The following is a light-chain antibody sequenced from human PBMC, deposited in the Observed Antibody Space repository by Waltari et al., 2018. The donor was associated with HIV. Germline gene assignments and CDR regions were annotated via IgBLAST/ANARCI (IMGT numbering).Light chain of an antibody. CDR2: EVN. CDR1: SSDVGGYEY. CDR3: ASYGDTNRVL. J-gene: IGLJ6*01. Sequence: QSALTQPPSASGSLGQSVTLSCTGTSSDVGGYEYDSWYQQHPDKAPKLIIYEVNKRPSGVPDRFSGSKSDNTASLTVAGLQDDDEAHYYCASYGDTNRVLFGGGTRVTVL. V-gene: IGLV2-8*01.